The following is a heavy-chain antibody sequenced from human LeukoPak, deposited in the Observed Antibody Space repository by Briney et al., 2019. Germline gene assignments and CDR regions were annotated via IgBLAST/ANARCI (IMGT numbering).Heavy chain of an antibody. CDR2: INPNSGGT. J-gene: IGHJ4*02. D-gene: IGHD6-13*01. CDR3: ARGIKSRSWFFDY. CDR1: GYTFTGYY. Sequence: ASVKVSCKASGYTFTGYYMHWVRRAPGQGLEWMGWINPNSGGTNYAQKFRGWVTMTRDTSISTAYMELSRLRSDDTAVYYCARGIKSRSWFFDYWGQGTLVTVSS. V-gene: IGHV1-2*04.